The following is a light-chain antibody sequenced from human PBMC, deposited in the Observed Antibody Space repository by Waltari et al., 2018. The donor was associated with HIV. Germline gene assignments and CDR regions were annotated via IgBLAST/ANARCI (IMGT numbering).Light chain of an antibody. J-gene: IGKJ1*01. CDR3: QQYFSTPPT. Sequence: DIVLTQSTDSMAVSLGERATVNCRSTHSILYNSNNNSYLGWYQQKPGQPPKLLIYWASTRASGTPDRFTGSGSGTDFALTISSLQAEDAAVYYCQQYFSTPPTFGQGTKVEIK. V-gene: IGKV4-1*01. CDR1: HSILYNSNNNSY. CDR2: WAS.